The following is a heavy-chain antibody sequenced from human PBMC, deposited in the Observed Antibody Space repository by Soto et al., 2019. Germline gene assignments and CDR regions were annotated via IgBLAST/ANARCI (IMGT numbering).Heavy chain of an antibody. J-gene: IGHJ2*01. CDR2: IYYSGST. V-gene: IGHV4-31*03. D-gene: IGHD3-22*01. CDR1: GGSISSGGYY. Sequence: PSETLSLTCTVSGGSISSGGYYWSWIRQHPGKGLEWIGYIYYSGSTYYNPSLKSRVTISVDTSKNQFSLKLSSVTAADTAVYYCARDIIDDSSGYHPLWYFEFWGRGTLVTVSS. CDR3: ARDIIDDSSGYHPLWYFEF.